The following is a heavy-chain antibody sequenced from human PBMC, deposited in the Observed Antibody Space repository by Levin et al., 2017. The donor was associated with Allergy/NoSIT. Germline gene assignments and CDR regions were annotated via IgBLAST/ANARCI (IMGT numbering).Heavy chain of an antibody. V-gene: IGHV3-7*01. Sequence: PGGSLRLSCAASGFIFSRYWMSWVRQAQGKGLEWVANVKQDGSEKYYVDSVKGRFTISRDNARNSLYLDMNSLRAEDTAVYFCARDLPSTFGPNFDYWGQGTLVTVSS. CDR1: GFIFSRYW. CDR3: ARDLPSTFGPNFDY. CDR2: VKQDGSEK. D-gene: IGHD2-2*01. J-gene: IGHJ4*02.